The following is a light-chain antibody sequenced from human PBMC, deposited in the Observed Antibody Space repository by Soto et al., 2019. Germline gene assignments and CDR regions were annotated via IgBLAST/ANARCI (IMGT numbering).Light chain of an antibody. CDR2: EDN. J-gene: IGLJ3*02. CDR3: QSYDSSNWV. Sequence: LTQPHSVSESPGKTVTISCTRSSGSIASNYVQWYQQRPGSAPTTVIYEDNQRPSGVPDRFSGSIGSSSNSASLTIPGLKTEDEADYYCQSYDSSNWVFGGGTQLTVL. V-gene: IGLV6-57*03. CDR1: SGSIASNY.